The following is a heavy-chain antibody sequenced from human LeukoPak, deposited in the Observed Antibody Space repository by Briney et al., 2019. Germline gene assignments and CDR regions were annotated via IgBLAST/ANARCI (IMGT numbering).Heavy chain of an antibody. Sequence: SQTLSLTCTVSGGSISSGGYYWSWIRQPPGKGLEWIGEINHSGSTNYNPSLKSRVTISVDTSKNQFSLKLSSVTAADTAVYYCARGLRFLEWLQTYYYYGMDVWGQGTTVTVSS. CDR1: GGSISSGGYY. CDR2: INHSGST. J-gene: IGHJ6*02. V-gene: IGHV4-30-2*01. CDR3: ARGLRFLEWLQTYYYYGMDV. D-gene: IGHD3-3*01.